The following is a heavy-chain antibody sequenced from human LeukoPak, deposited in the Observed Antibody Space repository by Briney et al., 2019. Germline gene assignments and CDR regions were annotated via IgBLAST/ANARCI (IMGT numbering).Heavy chain of an antibody. Sequence: PSETLSLTCAVSGGSISSGGYSWSWIRQPPGKGLEWIGYIYHSGSTYYNPSLKSRITISVYRSENQFSLKLSSVTAADTAVYYCASRIDFWSGYYFDYWGQGTLVTVSS. J-gene: IGHJ4*02. D-gene: IGHD3-3*01. V-gene: IGHV4-30-2*01. CDR3: ASRIDFWSGYYFDY. CDR1: GGSISSGGYS. CDR2: IYHSGST.